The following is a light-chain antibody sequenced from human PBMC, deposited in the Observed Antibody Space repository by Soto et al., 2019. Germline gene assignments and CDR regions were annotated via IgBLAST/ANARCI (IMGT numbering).Light chain of an antibody. CDR3: QQRSNWPQ. V-gene: IGKV3-11*01. J-gene: IGKJ1*01. CDR2: DAS. Sequence: ETVLTQSPATLSLSPGERATLSCRASQSVSSYLAWYQQKPGQAPRLLIYDASNRATGIPARFSGSGSGTDFTLTISSLEPEDFAVYYCQQRSNWPQFGQGTKVDIK. CDR1: QSVSSY.